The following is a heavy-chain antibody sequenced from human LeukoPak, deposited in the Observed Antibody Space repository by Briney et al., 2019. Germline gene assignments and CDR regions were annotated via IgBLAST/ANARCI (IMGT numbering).Heavy chain of an antibody. V-gene: IGHV4-30-4*08. CDR2: INHSGST. D-gene: IGHD3-3*01. CDR3: ARGQPLFGVVTAFDY. Sequence: PSQTLSLTCTVSGGSISSGDYYWSWIRQPPGKGLEWIGEINHSGSTSYNPSLKSRVTISVDTSKNQFSLKLSSVTAADTAVYYCARGQPLFGVVTAFDYWGQGTLVTVSS. J-gene: IGHJ4*02. CDR1: GGSISSGDYY.